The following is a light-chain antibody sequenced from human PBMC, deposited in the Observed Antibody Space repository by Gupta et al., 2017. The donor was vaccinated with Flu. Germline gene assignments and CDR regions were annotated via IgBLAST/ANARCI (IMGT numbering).Light chain of an antibody. CDR2: AAS. J-gene: IGKJ4*01. Sequence: EILMTQSPATLSVSPGESATLSCRTTQGVSVNLAWYQQKLGQAPRLLTYAASTRATGVPARFSGSGSGTQFTLTITSLQSEDAAVYYCQQHNHWPPAFGGGTKVESK. V-gene: IGKV3-15*01. CDR1: QGVSVN. CDR3: QQHNHWPPA.